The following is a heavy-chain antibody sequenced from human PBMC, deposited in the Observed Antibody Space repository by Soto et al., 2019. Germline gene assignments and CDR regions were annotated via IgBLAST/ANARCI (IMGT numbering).Heavy chain of an antibody. CDR1: GFTFSSYA. D-gene: IGHD3-22*01. J-gene: IGHJ4*02. CDR2: ISSNGGST. Sequence: GSLRLSCSASGFTFSSYAMHWVRQAPGKGLEYVSAISSNGGSTYYADSVKGRFTISRDNSKNTLYLQMSSLRAEDTAVYYCVKDLYYDSSGYYSLTSFDYWGQGTLVTVSS. CDR3: VKDLYYDSSGYYSLTSFDY. V-gene: IGHV3-64D*06.